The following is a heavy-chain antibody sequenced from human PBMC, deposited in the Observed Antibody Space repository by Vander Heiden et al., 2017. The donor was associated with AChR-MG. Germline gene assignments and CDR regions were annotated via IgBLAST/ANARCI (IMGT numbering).Heavy chain of an antibody. CDR2: IRSKAYGGTT. J-gene: IGHJ4*02. CDR3: TRDDFWSGYYRGHDDY. CDR1: GFTFGDYA. V-gene: IGHV3-49*04. D-gene: IGHD3-3*01. Sequence: EVQLVESGGGLVQPGRSLRLSCTASGFTFGDYAMSWVRQAPGKGLEWVGFIRSKAYGGTTEYAASVKGRFTISRDDSKSIAYLQMNSLKTEDTAVYYCTRDDFWSGYYRGHDDYWGQGTLVTVSS.